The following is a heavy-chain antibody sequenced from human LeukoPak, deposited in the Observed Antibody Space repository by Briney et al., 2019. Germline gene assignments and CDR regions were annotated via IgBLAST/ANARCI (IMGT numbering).Heavy chain of an antibody. D-gene: IGHD3-3*01. V-gene: IGHV3-11*04. CDR1: GFTFSDYY. CDR2: ISSSGSTI. CDR3: ARASPRRFLEWLFHPFDY. Sequence: PGGSLRLSCAASGFTFSDYYMSWIRQAPGKGLEWVSYISSSGSTIYYADSVKGRFTISRDNAKNSLYLQMNSLRAEDTAVYYCARASPRRFLEWLFHPFDYWGQGTLVTVSS. J-gene: IGHJ4*02.